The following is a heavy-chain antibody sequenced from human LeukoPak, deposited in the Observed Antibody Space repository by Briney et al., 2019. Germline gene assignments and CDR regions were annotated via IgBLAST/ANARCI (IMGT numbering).Heavy chain of an antibody. CDR1: GYTFTSYA. CDR3: ARVGLIRYFDWLPPSPADY. V-gene: IGHV7-4-1*02. Sequence: GASVKVSCKASGYTFTSYAMNWVRQALGQGLEWMGWINTNTGNPTYAQGFTGRFVFSLDTSVSTAYLQISSLKAEDTAVYYCARVGLIRYFDWLPPSPADYWGQGTLVTVSS. D-gene: IGHD3-9*01. CDR2: INTNTGNP. J-gene: IGHJ4*02.